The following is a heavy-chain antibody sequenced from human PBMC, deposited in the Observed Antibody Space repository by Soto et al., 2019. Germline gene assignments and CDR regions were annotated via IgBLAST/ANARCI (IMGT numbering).Heavy chain of an antibody. CDR3: ARSIPVGNYFDY. Sequence: LETLSLTCAVYGGSFSGYYWSWIRQPPGKGLEWIGEINHSGSTNYNPSLKSRVTVSVDTSKNQFSLKLSSVTAAGTAVYYCARSIPVGNYFDYWGQGTLVTVSS. CDR2: INHSGST. D-gene: IGHD6-6*01. CDR1: GGSFSGYY. V-gene: IGHV4-34*01. J-gene: IGHJ4*02.